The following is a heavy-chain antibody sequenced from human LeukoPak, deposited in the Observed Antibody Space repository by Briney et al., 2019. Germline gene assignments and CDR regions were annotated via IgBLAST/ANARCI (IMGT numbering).Heavy chain of an antibody. CDR1: GFTFSNYW. CDR2: IKHDGSEK. J-gene: IGHJ4*02. CDR3: ASQSIAQSWGSDY. D-gene: IGHD6-6*01. Sequence: GGSLRLSCAVSGFTFSNYWMSWVRQAPGKGLEWVANIKHDGSEKYYVDSVKGRFTISRDNAKSSLYLQMNSLSAEDTAVYYCASQSIAQSWGSDYWGQGTLVTVSS. V-gene: IGHV3-7*01.